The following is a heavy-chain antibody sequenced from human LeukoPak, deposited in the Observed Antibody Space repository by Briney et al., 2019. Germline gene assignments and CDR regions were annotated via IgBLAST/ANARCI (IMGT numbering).Heavy chain of an antibody. CDR1: GDSLSANRAG. CDR3: ARWQHGPRYFYY. V-gene: IGHV6-1*01. Sequence: SQTLSLTCAISGDSLSANRAGWNWVRQSPWGGLEWLGWTYYVYKCTNEYAVSVRCRITTIPNTPRIHFSLHLNSVTPEDTAVYYCARWQHGPRYFYYCDHGTLVTVSS. D-gene: IGHD5-24*01. J-gene: IGHJ4*01. CDR2: TYYVYKCTN.